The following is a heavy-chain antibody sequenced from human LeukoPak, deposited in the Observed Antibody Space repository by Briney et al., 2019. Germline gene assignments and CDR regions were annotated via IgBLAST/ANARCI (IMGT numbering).Heavy chain of an antibody. D-gene: IGHD3-22*01. V-gene: IGHV1-69*13. Sequence: ASVKVSCKASGGTFSSYAISWVRQAPGQGLEWMGGIIPIFGTANYAQKFQGRVTITADESTSTAYMELSSLRSEDTAVYYCARSDYYYDSSGYYYGDFDYWGQGTLVTVSS. CDR1: GGTFSSYA. CDR2: IIPIFGTA. J-gene: IGHJ4*02. CDR3: ARSDYYYDSSGYYYGDFDY.